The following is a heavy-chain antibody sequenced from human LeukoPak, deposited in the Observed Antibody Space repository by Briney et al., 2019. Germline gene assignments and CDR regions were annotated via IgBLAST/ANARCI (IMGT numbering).Heavy chain of an antibody. D-gene: IGHD2-2*01. CDR1: GYSISSGYY. V-gene: IGHV4-38-2*02. CDR2: IYHSGST. Sequence: SETLSLTCAVSGYSISSGYYWGWIRQPPGKGLEWIGSIYHSGSTYYNPSLKSRVTISVDTSKNQFSLKLSSVTAADTAVYYCARDWLVVPAALPYNWFDPWGQGTLVTVSS. J-gene: IGHJ5*02. CDR3: ARDWLVVPAALPYNWFDP.